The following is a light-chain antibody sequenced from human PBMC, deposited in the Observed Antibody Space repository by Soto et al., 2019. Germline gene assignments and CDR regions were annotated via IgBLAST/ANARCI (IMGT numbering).Light chain of an antibody. CDR3: QQHGSSPPIT. Sequence: EIVLTQSPGTLSLSPGELATLSCRASQSVSSNNLVWYQQKPGQAPTLLIYGASYSAAGIPDRFSGSGSGTDFTLTIRRLEPEDFAVYYCQQHGSSPPITFGQGTRLEIK. CDR1: QSVSSNN. J-gene: IGKJ5*01. CDR2: GAS. V-gene: IGKV3-20*01.